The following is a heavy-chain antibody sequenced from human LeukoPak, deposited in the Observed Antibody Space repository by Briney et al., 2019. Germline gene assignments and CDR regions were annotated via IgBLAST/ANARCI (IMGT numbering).Heavy chain of an antibody. D-gene: IGHD4-17*01. V-gene: IGHV3-33*01. J-gene: IGHJ4*02. CDR2: IWYDGSNK. Sequence: GRSLRLSCAASGFTFSSYGMHWVRQAPGKGLEWVAVIWYDGSNKCYADSVKGRFTISRDNSKNTLYLQMNSLRAEDTAVYYCARDNPVRSLDYWGQGTLVTVSS. CDR3: ARDNPVRSLDY. CDR1: GFTFSSYG.